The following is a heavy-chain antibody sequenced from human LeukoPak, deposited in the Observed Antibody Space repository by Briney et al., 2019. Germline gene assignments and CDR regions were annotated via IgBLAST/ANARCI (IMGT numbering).Heavy chain of an antibody. CDR1: GLTFSSYS. V-gene: IGHV3-43*01. CDR3: AKAQEIYDSSGYYLDY. Sequence: GGSLRLSCAASGLTFSSYSMNWVRQAPGKGLEWVSLISWDGGSTYYADSVKGRFTISRDNSKNSPYLQMNSLRTEDTALYYCAKAQEIYDSSGYYLDYWGQGTLVTVSS. D-gene: IGHD3-22*01. J-gene: IGHJ4*02. CDR2: ISWDGGST.